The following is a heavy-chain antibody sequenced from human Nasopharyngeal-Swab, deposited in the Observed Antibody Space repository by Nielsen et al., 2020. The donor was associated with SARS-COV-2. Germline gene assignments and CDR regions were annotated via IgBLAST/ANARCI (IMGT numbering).Heavy chain of an antibody. CDR1: GGSISSSRNY. J-gene: IGHJ4*02. CDR2: IYYSGST. CDR3: ARGYSSGWYPFDY. D-gene: IGHD6-19*01. Sequence: SETLSLTCTGSGGSISSSRNYRDRIRQTPGKGLEWIGSIYYSGSTYYNPSLKSRVTISVDTSKNQFSLKLSSVTAADTAVYYCARGYSSGWYPFDYWGQGTLVTVSS. V-gene: IGHV4-39*07.